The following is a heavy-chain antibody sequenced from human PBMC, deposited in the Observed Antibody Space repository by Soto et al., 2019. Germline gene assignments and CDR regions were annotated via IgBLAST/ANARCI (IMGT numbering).Heavy chain of an antibody. CDR2: INHSGST. V-gene: IGHV4-34*01. J-gene: IGHJ5*02. CDR3: ARDITRPSRSPSGPDGRYNWYKR. D-gene: IGHD6-25*01. CDR1: GGSFSGYY. Sequence: SETLSLTCAVYGGSFSGYYWSWIRRPPGKGLEWIGEINHSGSTNYNPSLKSRGTISVDTSKNQFSLKLSSVTAADTAVYYCARDITRPSRSPSGPDGRYNWYKRWRKVTLITVYS.